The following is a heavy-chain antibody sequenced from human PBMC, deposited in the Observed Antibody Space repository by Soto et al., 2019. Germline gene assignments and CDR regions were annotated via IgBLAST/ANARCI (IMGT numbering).Heavy chain of an antibody. V-gene: IGHV3-7*01. CDR3: ARVGYSGYDFVYYYYYMDV. D-gene: IGHD5-12*01. J-gene: IGHJ6*03. CDR1: GFTFSSYW. Sequence: GGSLRLSCAASGFTFSSYWMSWVRQAPGKGLEWVANIKQDGSEKYYVDSVKGRFTISRDNAKNSLYLQMNSLRAEDTAVYYCARVGYSGYDFVYYYYYMDVWGKGTTVTVSS. CDR2: IKQDGSEK.